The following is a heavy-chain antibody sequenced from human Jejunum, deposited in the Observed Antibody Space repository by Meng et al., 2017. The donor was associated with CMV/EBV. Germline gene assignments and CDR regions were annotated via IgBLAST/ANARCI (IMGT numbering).Heavy chain of an antibody. J-gene: IGHJ4*02. V-gene: IGHV4-39*01. Sequence: GNIYHSGSTSFNPSLKSRLTMSIDTSKNQFSLKLTSVTAADTAVYYCASPKPGVWSGYYFWGQGSLVTVSA. CDR2: IYHSGST. CDR3: ASPKPGVWSGYYF. D-gene: IGHD3-3*01.